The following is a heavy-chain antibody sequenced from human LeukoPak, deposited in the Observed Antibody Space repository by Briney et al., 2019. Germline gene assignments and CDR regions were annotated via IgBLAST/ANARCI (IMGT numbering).Heavy chain of an antibody. CDR2: IHIYRGNT. Sequence: ASVKVSCKASGYSSTNYGISWVRQAPGQGLEWMGWIHIYRGNTNYAQKFQGRVTMATDTSTSTVYMEVRGLRSDDTAMYYCARDVGITVADSFDPWGQGTLVTVSS. D-gene: IGHD6-13*01. CDR3: ARDVGITVADSFDP. V-gene: IGHV1-18*01. CDR1: GYSSTNYG. J-gene: IGHJ5*02.